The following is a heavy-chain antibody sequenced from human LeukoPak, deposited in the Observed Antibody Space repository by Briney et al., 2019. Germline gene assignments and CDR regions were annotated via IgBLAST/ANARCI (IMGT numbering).Heavy chain of an antibody. CDR3: ARGRVTIFGVVIIKPDYYYGMDV. D-gene: IGHD3-3*01. CDR2: INHSGST. J-gene: IGHJ6*02. Sequence: SETLSLTCAVYGGSFSGYYWSWIRQPPGKGLEWIGEINHSGSTNYNPSLKSRVTISVDTSKNQFSLKLSSVTAADTAVYYCARGRVTIFGVVIIKPDYYYGMDVWGQGTTVTVSS. CDR1: GGSFSGYY. V-gene: IGHV4-34*01.